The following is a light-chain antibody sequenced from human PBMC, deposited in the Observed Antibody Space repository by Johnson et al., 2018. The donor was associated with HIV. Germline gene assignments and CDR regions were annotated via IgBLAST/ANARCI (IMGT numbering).Light chain of an antibody. V-gene: IGLV1-51*02. Sequence: HSVLTQPPSVSAAPGQKVTISCSGSSSNIGNNYVSWYQQLPGTAPKLLIYENNKRPSGLPDRFSGSKSGTSATLGIPGLPTGDEADYYCGIWDSSLRAYVFGTGTKVTVL. CDR2: ENN. J-gene: IGLJ1*01. CDR3: GIWDSSLRAYV. CDR1: SSNIGNNY.